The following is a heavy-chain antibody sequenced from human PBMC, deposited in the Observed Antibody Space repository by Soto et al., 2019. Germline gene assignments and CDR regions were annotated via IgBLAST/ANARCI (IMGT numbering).Heavy chain of an antibody. V-gene: IGHV3-74*01. CDR3: ARGLFGPDV. J-gene: IGHJ6*04. D-gene: IGHD3-10*02. CDR2: IDNAGTDS. CDR1: GFTLSGSS. Sequence: EVQLVESGGGLVQPGGSLRLSCAASGFTLSGSSMHWVRQAPGKGLVWVSGIDNAGTDSTYADSVKGRFTSSRDNAQNMLYLQMNSLRVEDTAVYYCARGLFGPDVWGKGTTVTVSS.